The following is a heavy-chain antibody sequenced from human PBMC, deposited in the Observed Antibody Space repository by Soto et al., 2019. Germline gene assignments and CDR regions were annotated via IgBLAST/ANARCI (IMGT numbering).Heavy chain of an antibody. D-gene: IGHD6-19*01. CDR3: AHNVVAGLGYYFDY. CDR2: IYWDDDK. CDR1: VFSLSSTRVA. J-gene: IGHJ4*02. V-gene: IGHV2-5*02. Sequence: QITLKESGPTLVKPTQTLTLTCTFSVFSLSSTRVAVGWIRQPPGKALEWLALIYWDDDKRYRPFLKSRLTITKDTSKNQVVLTMTNMDPVDTATYYCAHNVVAGLGYYFDYWGQGTLVTVSS.